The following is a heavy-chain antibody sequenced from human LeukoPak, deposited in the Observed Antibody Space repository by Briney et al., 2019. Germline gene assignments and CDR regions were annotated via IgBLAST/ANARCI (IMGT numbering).Heavy chain of an antibody. V-gene: IGHV3-33*06. CDR3: AKDRWIQLWFPPFVMYY. J-gene: IGHJ4*02. Sequence: GGSLRLSCSASGFTFSGYGMHWVRQAPGKGLEWVAVIWYDGSNKYYADSVKGRFTISRDNSKNTLYLQMNSLRAEDTAVYYCAKDRWIQLWFPPFVMYYWGQGTLVTVSS. D-gene: IGHD5-18*01. CDR1: GFTFSGYG. CDR2: IWYDGSNK.